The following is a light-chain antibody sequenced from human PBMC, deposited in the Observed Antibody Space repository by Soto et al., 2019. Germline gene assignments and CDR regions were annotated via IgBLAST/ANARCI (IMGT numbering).Light chain of an antibody. CDR2: KAS. CDR3: QQYDSYPLT. CDR1: QSISSW. V-gene: IGKV1-5*03. J-gene: IGKJ4*01. Sequence: DIQMTHSPSTLSASVGDRVTITCRASQSISSWLAWYQQKPGKAPNLLIYKASTLESGVSSRFSGSGSGTEFTLTVSSLQPDDFATYYCQQYDSYPLTFGGGTKVDIK.